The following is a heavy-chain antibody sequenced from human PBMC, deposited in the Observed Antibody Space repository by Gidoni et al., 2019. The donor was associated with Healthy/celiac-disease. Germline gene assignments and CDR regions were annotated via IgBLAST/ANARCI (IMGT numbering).Heavy chain of an antibody. CDR2: SSSSSSYT. V-gene: IGHV3-11*06. Sequence: QVQLVESGGGLVKPGGSLRLSCAASGFTFSDYYMSWIRQAPGKGLEWVSYSSSSSSYTNYADSVKGRFTISRDNAKNSLYLQMNSLRAEDTAVYYCARDHPVAGTRGIDAFDIWGQGTMVTVSS. CDR1: GFTFSDYY. D-gene: IGHD6-19*01. CDR3: ARDHPVAGTRGIDAFDI. J-gene: IGHJ3*02.